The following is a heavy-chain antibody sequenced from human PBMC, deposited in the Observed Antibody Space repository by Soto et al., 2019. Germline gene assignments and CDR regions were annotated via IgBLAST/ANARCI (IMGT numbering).Heavy chain of an antibody. V-gene: IGHV4-30-4*01. Sequence: QVQLQESGPGLVKPSQTLSLTCTVSGDSISSNNNYWSWIRQPPGEGLEWIGFISYSGTTAYTPSHKSRVAISLATAKNQFSQSQSSATAADTAVYFCASGRGYSYGLASWSQGNLVTVTS. J-gene: IGHJ5*02. CDR3: ASGRGYSYGLAS. D-gene: IGHD5-18*01. CDR1: GDSISSNNNY. CDR2: ISYSGTT.